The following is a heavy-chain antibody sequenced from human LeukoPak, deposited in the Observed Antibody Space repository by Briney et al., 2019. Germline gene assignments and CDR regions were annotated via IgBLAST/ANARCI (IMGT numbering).Heavy chain of an antibody. V-gene: IGHV4-39*07. CDR1: GGSISSSSYY. D-gene: IGHD2-15*01. CDR3: ARGTVGYCSGGSCQGWFDP. Sequence: SETLSLTCTVSGGSISSSSYYWGWIRQPPGKGLEWIGSIYYSGSTYSTPSLKSRVTISVDTSKNQVSLKLSSVTAADTAVYYCARGTVGYCSGGSCQGWFDPWGQGTLVTVSS. CDR2: IYYSGST. J-gene: IGHJ5*02.